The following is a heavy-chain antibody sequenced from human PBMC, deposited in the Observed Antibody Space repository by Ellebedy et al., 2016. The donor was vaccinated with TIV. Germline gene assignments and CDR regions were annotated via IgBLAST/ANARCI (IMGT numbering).Heavy chain of an antibody. Sequence: GESLKISXKGSGYSFTSYWIGWVRQMPGKGLEWMGIIYPGDSDTRYSPSFQGQVTISADKSISTAYLQWSSLKASDTAMYYCARRGYSGYAPSGAFDIWGQGTMVTVSS. CDR2: IYPGDSDT. D-gene: IGHD5-12*01. J-gene: IGHJ3*02. CDR1: GYSFTSYW. CDR3: ARRGYSGYAPSGAFDI. V-gene: IGHV5-51*01.